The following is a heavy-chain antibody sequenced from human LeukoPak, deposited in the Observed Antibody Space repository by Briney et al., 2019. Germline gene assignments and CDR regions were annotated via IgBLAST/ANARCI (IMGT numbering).Heavy chain of an antibody. CDR2: ISYDGSNK. V-gene: IGHV3-30-3*01. CDR1: GFSLSDAW. CDR3: ARTGGGFNWGSYFDY. Sequence: PGGSLRLSCAASGFSLSDAWMNWARQAPGKGLEWVALISYDGSNKYYADSVKGRFTISRDNSKNTPYLQMDSLRAEDTAVYYCARTGGGFNWGSYFDYWGQGTLVTVSS. D-gene: IGHD7-27*01. J-gene: IGHJ4*02.